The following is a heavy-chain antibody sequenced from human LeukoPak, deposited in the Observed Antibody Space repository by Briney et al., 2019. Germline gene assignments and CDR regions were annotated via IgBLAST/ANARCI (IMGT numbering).Heavy chain of an antibody. CDR2: ISSGGTST. D-gene: IGHD3-10*01. V-gene: IGHV3-48*03. CDR1: GFTFSSYE. CDR3: ARGAVWFGEFIDAFDI. J-gene: IGHJ3*02. Sequence: PGGSLRLSCAASGFTFSSYEMNWVRQAPGKGLEWTSYISSGGTSTYYADSVRGRFTISRDNAKNSLYLQMNSLRADDTAVYYCARGAVWFGEFIDAFDIWGQGTLVTVSS.